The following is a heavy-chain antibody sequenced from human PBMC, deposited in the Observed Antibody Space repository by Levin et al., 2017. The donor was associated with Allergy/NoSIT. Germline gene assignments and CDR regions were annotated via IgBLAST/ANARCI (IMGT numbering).Heavy chain of an antibody. CDR2: INHSGST. CDR3: ARRLRTMVRGVTPGFDP. CDR1: GGSFSGYY. Sequence: SETLSLTCAVYGGSFSGYYWSWIRQPPGKGLEWIGEINHSGSTNYNPSLKSRVTISVDTSKNQFSLKLSSVTAADTAVYYCARRLRTMVRGVTPGFDPWGQGTLVTVSS. V-gene: IGHV4-34*01. D-gene: IGHD3-10*01. J-gene: IGHJ5*02.